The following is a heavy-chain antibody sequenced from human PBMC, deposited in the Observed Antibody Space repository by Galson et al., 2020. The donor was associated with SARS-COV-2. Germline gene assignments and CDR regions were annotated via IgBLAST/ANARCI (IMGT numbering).Heavy chain of an antibody. V-gene: IGHV3-23*01. Sequence: GGSLRLSCVASGFTFSRYGMSWVRQAPGQELDWVATTSATTYYADSVKGRFTISRDDSKNMLYRQMNGLRADDTAVYYCAKDLVRGIGYMDVWGSGTTVTISS. J-gene: IGHJ6*03. CDR2: TSATT. D-gene: IGHD3-10*01. CDR1: GFTFSRYG. CDR3: AKDLVRGIGYMDV.